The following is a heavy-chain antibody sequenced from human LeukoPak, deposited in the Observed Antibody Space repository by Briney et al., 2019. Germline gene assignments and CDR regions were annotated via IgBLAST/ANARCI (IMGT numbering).Heavy chain of an antibody. Sequence: GRSLRLSCAAFGFIFNNYAMHWVRQAPDKGLEWVAGISYDGSNKYYADSVKGRFTISRDNSKNILYLEMSSLRPEDTAVYYCARKGLDYSDDEWFDPWGQGSRVSVSS. D-gene: IGHD4-17*01. CDR1: GFIFNNYA. CDR3: ARKGLDYSDDEWFDP. CDR2: ISYDGSNK. V-gene: IGHV3-30*03. J-gene: IGHJ5*02.